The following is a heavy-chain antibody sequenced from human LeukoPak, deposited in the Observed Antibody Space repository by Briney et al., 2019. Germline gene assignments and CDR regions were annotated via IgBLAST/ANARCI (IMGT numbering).Heavy chain of an antibody. Sequence: GGSLRLSCVASGFSFSSYGMHWVRQAPGKGLEWVAIIWSDGTTKYYVGSVKGRFTISRDSSKSTLYLQMNSLRAEDTAVYYCARDAATSVGMPHYWGQGTVVTVSS. CDR3: ARDAATSVGMPHY. V-gene: IGHV3-33*01. CDR2: IWSDGTTK. CDR1: GFSFSSYG. D-gene: IGHD2-2*01. J-gene: IGHJ4*02.